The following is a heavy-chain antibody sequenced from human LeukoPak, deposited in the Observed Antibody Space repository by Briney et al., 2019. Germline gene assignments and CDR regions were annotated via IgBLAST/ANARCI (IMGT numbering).Heavy chain of an antibody. Sequence: GASVKVSFKASGYTFTIYYMHWVRQAPGQGLEWMGWINTNSGATSYAQRFQGRVTMTRDTSISTAYMELSGLTSDDTAVYYCARNPPYCTSTSCYNDYWGQGTLVTVSS. CDR2: INTNSGAT. D-gene: IGHD2-2*02. V-gene: IGHV1-2*02. CDR1: GYTFTIYY. J-gene: IGHJ4*02. CDR3: ARNPPYCTSTSCYNDY.